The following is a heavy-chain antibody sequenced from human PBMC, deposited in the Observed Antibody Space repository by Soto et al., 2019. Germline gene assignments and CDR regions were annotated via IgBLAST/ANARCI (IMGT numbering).Heavy chain of an antibody. CDR2: TYYRSKWYN. CDR3: AREEVTIFGAVINPPYYYYGMDV. V-gene: IGHV6-1*01. CDR1: GDSVSSNSAA. Sequence: PSQTLSLTCAISGDSVSSNSAAWNWIRQSPSRGLEWLGRTYYRSKWYNDYAVSVKSRITINPDTSKNQFSLQLNSVTPEDTAVYYCAREEVTIFGAVINPPYYYYGMDVWGQGTTVTVSS. J-gene: IGHJ6*02. D-gene: IGHD3-3*01.